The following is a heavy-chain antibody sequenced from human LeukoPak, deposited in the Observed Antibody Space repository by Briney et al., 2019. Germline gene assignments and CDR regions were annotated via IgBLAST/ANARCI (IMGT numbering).Heavy chain of an antibody. CDR2: ISWKSGSI. D-gene: IGHD4-11*01. V-gene: IGHV3-9*01. Sequence: GRSLRLSCAASGFTFDDYAMHWVRQAPGKGLEWVSGISWKSGSIGYADSVKGRFTIFRDNAKNSLYLQMNSLRAEDTALYYCAKDFNPYRALGMDVWGQGTTVTVSS. J-gene: IGHJ6*02. CDR1: GFTFDDYA. CDR3: AKDFNPYRALGMDV.